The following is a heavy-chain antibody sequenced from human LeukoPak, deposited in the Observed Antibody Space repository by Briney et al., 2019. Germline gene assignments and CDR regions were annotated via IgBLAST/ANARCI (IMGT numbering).Heavy chain of an antibody. D-gene: IGHD4-17*01. CDR2: ISAYNGNT. J-gene: IGHJ6*03. CDR3: AKTVTTRVYYYYMDV. CDR1: SYTLTSYG. Sequence: ASVKVSCKASSYTLTSYGISWVRHAPGQGLEWMVWISAYNGNTNYAQKLQGRVTMTTDTSTSIAYMELRSLRSDDTAVYYCAKTVTTRVYYYYMDVWGKGTTVTVSS. V-gene: IGHV1-18*01.